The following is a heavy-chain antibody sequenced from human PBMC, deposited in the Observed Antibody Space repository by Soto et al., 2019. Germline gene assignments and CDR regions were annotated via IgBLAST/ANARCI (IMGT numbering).Heavy chain of an antibody. CDR1: GGSISRYY. CDR3: ARVPAVASTIPSLWFDP. Sequence: PSETLSLTCNVSGGSISRYYWSWIRQPPGKGREWIGCIHYSGSTKYSPSIKSGVTISVDTSKNQFSLKLTSVTAADTAVYFCARVPAVASTIPSLWFDPWGQGTLVTVSS. CDR2: IHYSGST. D-gene: IGHD6-19*01. J-gene: IGHJ5*02. V-gene: IGHV4-59*01.